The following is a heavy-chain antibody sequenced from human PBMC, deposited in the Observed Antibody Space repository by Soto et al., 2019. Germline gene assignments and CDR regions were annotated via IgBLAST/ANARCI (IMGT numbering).Heavy chain of an antibody. CDR2: MKPNSGNT. Sequence: ASVKFYCTGSGYTFTSYDINWVRQAPGQGLEWMGWMKPNSGNTGYAQKFQGRVTMTRNTSISTAYMELSNLRSEDTAVYYCVRCVFLYAYGQDGFDLWCQATPVTVSS. V-gene: IGHV1-8*01. CDR3: VRCVFLYAYGQDGFDL. CDR1: GYTFTSYD. D-gene: IGHD3-16*01. J-gene: IGHJ5*02.